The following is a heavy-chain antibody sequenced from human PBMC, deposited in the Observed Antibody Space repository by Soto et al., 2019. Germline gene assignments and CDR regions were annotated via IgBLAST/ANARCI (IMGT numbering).Heavy chain of an antibody. V-gene: IGHV1-18*01. CDR2: ISAYSGNT. J-gene: IGHJ4*02. Sequence: ASVKVSCKASGYSFTSYGISWVRQAPGQGLEWMGWISAYSGNTNYAQKLQGRVNMTTDTSTSTAYMELRSLRSDDTAVYYCAREPFRGSSGPDYWGQGTLVTVSS. D-gene: IGHD6-19*01. CDR1: GYSFTSYG. CDR3: AREPFRGSSGPDY.